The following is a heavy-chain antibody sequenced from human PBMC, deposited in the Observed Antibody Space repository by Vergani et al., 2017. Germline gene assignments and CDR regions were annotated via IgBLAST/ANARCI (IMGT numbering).Heavy chain of an antibody. D-gene: IGHD2-21*02. J-gene: IGHJ4*02. CDR3: AREMTSGLTFDY. V-gene: IGHV3-7*03. CDR2: INQDGSEK. CDR1: GFTFRTYW. Sequence: EVQLVESGGGLVQPGGSLRLSCAASGFTFRTYWMDWVRQAPGKGLEWVASINQDGSEKYYVDSMKGRFTISRENAKNSLYLQMNSLRAEDTAVYYCAREMTSGLTFDYWGQGTLVTVSS.